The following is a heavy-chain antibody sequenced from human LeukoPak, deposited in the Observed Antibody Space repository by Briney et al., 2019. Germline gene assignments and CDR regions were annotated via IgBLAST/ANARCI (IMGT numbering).Heavy chain of an antibody. CDR2: ISYDGSNK. J-gene: IGHJ4*02. D-gene: IGHD6-13*01. V-gene: IGHV3-30-3*01. Sequence: TGGSLRLSCAASGFIFSSYAMHWVRQAPRKGLEWVAVISYDGSNKYYADSVKGRFTISRDNSKNTLYLQMNSLRAEDTAVYYCAKVVKGQQPYFDYWGQGTLVTVSS. CDR1: GFIFSSYA. CDR3: AKVVKGQQPYFDY.